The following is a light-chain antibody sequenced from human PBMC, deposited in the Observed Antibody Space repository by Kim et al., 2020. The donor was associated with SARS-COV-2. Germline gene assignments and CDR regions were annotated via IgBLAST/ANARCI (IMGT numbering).Light chain of an antibody. CDR2: DVS. CDR1: SSDIGGYDF. V-gene: IGLV2-8*01. J-gene: IGLJ1*01. CDR3: CSYAGGDNYV. Sequence: QSALTQPPSASGSPGQSVTISCTGTSSDIGGYDFVSWYQQHPGKAPKLIISDVSKRPSGVPARFSGSKSGNSASLTVSGLQAEDEADYYCCSYAGGDNYVFGTGTKVTVL.